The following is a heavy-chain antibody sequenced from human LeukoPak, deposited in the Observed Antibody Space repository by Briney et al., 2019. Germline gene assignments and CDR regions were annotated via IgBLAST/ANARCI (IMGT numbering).Heavy chain of an antibody. CDR1: GFTFSNFW. D-gene: IGHD6-19*01. V-gene: IGHV3-74*01. J-gene: IGHJ4*02. CDR2: INSDGRST. CDR3: AREISVAGNYFDY. Sequence: GGSLRLSCAASGFTFSNFWMHWVRQAPGKGLEWVSRINSDGRSTYYADSVKGRFTISRDNAKNTLYLQMNSLRAEATAVYYCAREISVAGNYFDYWGQETLVTVS.